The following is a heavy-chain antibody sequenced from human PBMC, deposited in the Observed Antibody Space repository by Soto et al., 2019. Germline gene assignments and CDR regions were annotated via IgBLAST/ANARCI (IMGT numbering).Heavy chain of an antibody. V-gene: IGHV3-21*06. Sequence: GGSLRLSCTFTFSMYSMNWVRQAPGKGLEWVASISSGSAYIKYAESVKGRFTISRDNAKNSLHLQMNSLRAEDTAVYHCAREPRAYAGYYYMAVWGKGSTVTVSS. CDR1: TFSMYS. D-gene: IGHD4-17*01. J-gene: IGHJ6*03. CDR3: AREPRAYAGYYYMAV. CDR2: ISSGSAYI.